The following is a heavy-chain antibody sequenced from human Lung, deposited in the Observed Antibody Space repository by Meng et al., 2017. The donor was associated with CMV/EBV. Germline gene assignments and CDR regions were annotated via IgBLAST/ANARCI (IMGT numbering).Heavy chain of an antibody. CDR3: AKFRGCREEGTSCYSFYYYYYGMDV. CDR2: IKNDGGNDEK. Sequence: GGSXRLXCAASRFSFAAYNIHWVRQAPGKGLEWVTIIKNDGGNDEKYYADSVMGRFTISRDNSKNTLYLQMNSLRAEDTAVYYCAKFRGCREEGTSCYSFYYYYYGMDVXGQGXIVTSSS. J-gene: IGHJ6*02. CDR1: RFSFAAYN. V-gene: IGHV3-30*02. D-gene: IGHD2-2*02.